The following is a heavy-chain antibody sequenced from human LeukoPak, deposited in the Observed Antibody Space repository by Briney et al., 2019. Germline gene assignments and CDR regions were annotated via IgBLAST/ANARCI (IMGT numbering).Heavy chain of an antibody. J-gene: IGHJ3*02. CDR1: GFTFDDYA. CDR3: ARETWSGTIAFDI. Sequence: PGGSLRLSCAASGFTFDDYAMHWVRQAPGKGLEWVSGISWNSGSIGYADSVKGRFTISRDNAKNTLYLQMNSLRAEDTAVYYCARETWSGTIAFDIWGQGTMVTVSS. V-gene: IGHV3-9*01. CDR2: ISWNSGSI. D-gene: IGHD1-7*01.